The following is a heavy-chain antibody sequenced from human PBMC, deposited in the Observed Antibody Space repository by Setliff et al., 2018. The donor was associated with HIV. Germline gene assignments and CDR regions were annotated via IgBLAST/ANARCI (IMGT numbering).Heavy chain of an antibody. CDR3: ARIGSGWSVGWFDP. CDR2: IYYSGST. Sequence: SETLSLTCTVSGGSISSSSYYWGWIRQPPGKGLEWIGSIYYSGSTYYNPSLKSRATISIDTSKNQLSLKLRSVTAADTAVYYCARIGSGWSVGWFDPWGQGTLVTVS. V-gene: IGHV4-39*07. D-gene: IGHD6-13*01. CDR1: GGSISSSSYY. J-gene: IGHJ5*02.